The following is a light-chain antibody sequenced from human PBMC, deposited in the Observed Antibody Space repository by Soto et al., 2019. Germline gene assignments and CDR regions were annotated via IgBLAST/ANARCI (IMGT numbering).Light chain of an antibody. Sequence: QSALTQPASVSASPGQSITISCTGTSSDIGDYNYVSWYQQHPGEAPQLIIFEVENRPSGISDRFSGSKSGNTASLTTSGLQTEDEADYFCSSYTSTDTLVVFGGGTKLTVL. V-gene: IGLV2-14*01. CDR1: SSDIGDYNY. J-gene: IGLJ2*01. CDR3: SSYTSTDTLVV. CDR2: EVE.